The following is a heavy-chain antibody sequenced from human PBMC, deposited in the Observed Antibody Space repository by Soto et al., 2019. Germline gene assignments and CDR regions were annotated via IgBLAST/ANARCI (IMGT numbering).Heavy chain of an antibody. CDR1: GFTFSNYA. CDR2: ISASGGST. CDR3: AKVRASGSYNGLDY. Sequence: GGSLRLSCAASGFTFSNYAMTWVRQAPGKGLEWVSGISASGGSTYYADSVKGRFTISRDNSKTTLYLQMNSLRAEDTAVYFCAKVRASGSYNGLDYWGQGTLVTVSS. J-gene: IGHJ4*02. V-gene: IGHV3-23*01. D-gene: IGHD1-26*01.